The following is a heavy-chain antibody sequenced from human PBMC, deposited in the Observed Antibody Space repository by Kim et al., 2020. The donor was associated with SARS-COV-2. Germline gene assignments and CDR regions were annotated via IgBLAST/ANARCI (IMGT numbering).Heavy chain of an antibody. D-gene: IGHD1-26*01. Sequence: SVKVSCKASRGTFSSYAINWVRQAPGQGLEWMGGIIPIFGTANYAQKFQGRVTITADESTSTAYMELSSLRSEDTAVYYCATERARGAEGFDYWGQGTLVIVSS. CDR2: IIPIFGTA. CDR3: ATERARGAEGFDY. CDR1: RGTFSSYA. J-gene: IGHJ4*02. V-gene: IGHV1-69*13.